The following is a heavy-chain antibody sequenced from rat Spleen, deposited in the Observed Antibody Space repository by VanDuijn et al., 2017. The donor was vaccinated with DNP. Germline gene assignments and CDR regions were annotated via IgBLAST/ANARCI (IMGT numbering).Heavy chain of an antibody. J-gene: IGHJ4*01. D-gene: IGHD1-3*01. CDR2: ISYDGSRT. CDR3: ARHSPTVGDAMDA. CDR1: GFTFSDYA. V-gene: IGHV5-17*01. Sequence: EVQLVESGGGLVQPGRSLKLSCAASGFTFSDYAMAWVRQAPKKGLEWVATISYDGSRTYYRDSVKGRFTISRDNAKSTLYLQMDSLRSEDTATYYCARHSPTVGDAMDAWGQGTSVTVSS.